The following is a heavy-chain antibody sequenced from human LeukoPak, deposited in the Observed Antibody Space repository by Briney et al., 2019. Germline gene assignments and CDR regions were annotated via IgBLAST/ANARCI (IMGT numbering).Heavy chain of an antibody. V-gene: IGHV3-15*01. J-gene: IGHJ4*02. D-gene: IGHD2-2*02. CDR2: IKRKSDGGTT. CDR3: TTDHEYHLLYPAFDD. Sequence: GGSLRLSCAASGFTFINAWMRWVRQAPGKGLEWVGRIKRKSDGGTTDYAAPVKGRFTISRDDSKNTLYLQMNSLKTEGTAVYYCTTDHEYHLLYPAFDDWGQGTQVTVSS. CDR1: GFTFINAW.